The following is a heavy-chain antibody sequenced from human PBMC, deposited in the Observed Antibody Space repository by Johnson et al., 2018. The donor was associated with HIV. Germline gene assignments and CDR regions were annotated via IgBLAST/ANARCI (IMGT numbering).Heavy chain of an antibody. V-gene: IGHV3-30*18. D-gene: IGHD1-26*01. J-gene: IGHJ3*02. Sequence: QVQLVESGGGVVQPGRSLRLSCAASGFTFSSYGMHWVRQAPGKGLEWVAVISYDGSNKYYADSVKGRFTISRDNSKKTLYLQMISLRAEDTAIYYCVKVGLVGVKEGVGGFDIWGQGTMVTVSS. CDR3: VKVGLVGVKEGVGGFDI. CDR1: GFTFSSYG. CDR2: ISYDGSNK.